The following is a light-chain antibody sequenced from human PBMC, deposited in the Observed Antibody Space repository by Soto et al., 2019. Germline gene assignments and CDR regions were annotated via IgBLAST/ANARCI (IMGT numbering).Light chain of an antibody. CDR2: DAS. J-gene: IGKJ4*01. V-gene: IGKV3D-20*02. Sequence: EIVLTQAPGTLSLSPGERATLSFRSSQSVTNSYLAWYQQNPGQAPRLLIYDASKRATGIPARFSGSGSGTDFTLTISSLEPEDFAVYYCQQRSNWPGTFGGGTKVDIK. CDR1: QSVTNSY. CDR3: QQRSNWPGT.